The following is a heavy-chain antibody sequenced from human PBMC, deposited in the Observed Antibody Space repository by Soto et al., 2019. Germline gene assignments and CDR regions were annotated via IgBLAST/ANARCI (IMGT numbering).Heavy chain of an antibody. CDR2: ISYDGSNK. V-gene: IGHV3-30*04. D-gene: IGHD3-22*01. CDR3: ARTGTRDYYDSSCYYGDYYYGMDV. Sequence: GGSLRLSCAASGFTFSSYAMHWVRQAPGKGLEWVAVISYDGSNKYYADSVKGRFTISRDNSKNTLYLQMNSLRAEDTAVYYCARTGTRDYYDSSCYYGDYYYGMDVWGQGTTVTVSS. J-gene: IGHJ6*02. CDR1: GFTFSSYA.